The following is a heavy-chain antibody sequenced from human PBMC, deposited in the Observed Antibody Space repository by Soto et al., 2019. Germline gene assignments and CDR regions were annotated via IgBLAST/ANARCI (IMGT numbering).Heavy chain of an antibody. CDR1: GFTFSSYA. V-gene: IGHV3-30-3*01. CDR3: ARDPDIVVVPAAHGPFDY. D-gene: IGHD2-2*01. J-gene: IGHJ4*02. CDR2: ISYDGSNK. Sequence: PGGSLRLSCAASGFTFSSYAMHWVRQAPGKGLEWVAVISYDGSNKYYADSVKGRFTISRDNSKNTLYLQMNSLRAEDTAVYYCARDPDIVVVPAAHGPFDYWGQGTLVTVSS.